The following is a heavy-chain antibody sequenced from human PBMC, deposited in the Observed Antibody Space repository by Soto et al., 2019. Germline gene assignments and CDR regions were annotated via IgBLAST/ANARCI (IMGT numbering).Heavy chain of an antibody. CDR2: INPNSGGT. CDR1: GFIFSAYY. V-gene: IGHV1-2*02. D-gene: IGHD6-13*01. CDR3: ARSLLDEYSSSWRSAYYGMDV. Sequence: ASVKVSCKASGFIFSAYYIYWVRQAPGQGLEWIGWINPNSGGTNNAQKFQGRVTMTRDTSTSTVYMELSALISDDTAVYYCARSLLDEYSSSWRSAYYGMDVWGQGTTVTVSS. J-gene: IGHJ6*02.